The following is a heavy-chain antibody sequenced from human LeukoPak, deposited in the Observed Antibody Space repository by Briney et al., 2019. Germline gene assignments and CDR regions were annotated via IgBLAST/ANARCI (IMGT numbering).Heavy chain of an antibody. V-gene: IGHV3-23*01. CDR2: ISGSGGST. D-gene: IGHD3-22*01. Sequence: GGSLRLSCAASGFTFSSYAMSWVRQAPGKGLEWVSAISGSGGSTCYADSVKGRFTISRDNSKNTLYLQMNSLRAEDTAVYYCAKARTYYYDSSGYYYWGQGTLVTVSS. J-gene: IGHJ4*02. CDR1: GFTFSSYA. CDR3: AKARTYYYDSSGYYY.